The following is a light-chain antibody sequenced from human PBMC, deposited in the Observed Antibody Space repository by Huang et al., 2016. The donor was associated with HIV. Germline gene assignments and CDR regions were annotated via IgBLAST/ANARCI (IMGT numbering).Light chain of an antibody. Sequence: AIQLTQSPSSLSASVGDRVTITCRASQDITNDLGWYQQKPGKAPKLLISAASTLRSGVPSRCSGSVSGTDFTLTISRLQPEDFATYFCLQDFNYPRTFGQGTRVEIK. CDR2: AAS. J-gene: IGKJ1*01. CDR3: LQDFNYPRT. CDR1: QDITND. V-gene: IGKV1-6*02.